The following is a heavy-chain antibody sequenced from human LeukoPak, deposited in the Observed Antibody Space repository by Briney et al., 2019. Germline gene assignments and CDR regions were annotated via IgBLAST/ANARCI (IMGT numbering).Heavy chain of an antibody. Sequence: ASVKVSCKASGYTFTSYDINWVRQAPGQGLEWMGWMNPTSGHTGYVQKFQGRITMTRDTSVSTAYMELNSLTSEDTAVYYCARSPVGVRKKHDLWGQGGLDIVSS. J-gene: IGHJ5*02. CDR2: MNPTSGHT. D-gene: IGHD3-10*01. CDR3: ARSPVGVRKKHDL. CDR1: GYTFTSYD. V-gene: IGHV1-8*01.